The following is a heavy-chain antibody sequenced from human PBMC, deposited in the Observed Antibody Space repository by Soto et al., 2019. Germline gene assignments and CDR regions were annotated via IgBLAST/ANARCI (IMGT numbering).Heavy chain of an antibody. J-gene: IGHJ4*02. D-gene: IGHD1-26*01. CDR1: NASITSSGYY. CDR3: ARMSGTYYVPDY. Sequence: QVQLQESGPRLVEASQTLSLTCTVSNASITSSGYYWSWVRQPPGKRLEWIGYIYHSGSTFYSTHLQSRMTLSVDTSTNQFSLTLSSVTAADTAVYHFARMSGTYYVPDYGGQGTLVTVSS. CDR2: IYHSGST. V-gene: IGHV4-31*03.